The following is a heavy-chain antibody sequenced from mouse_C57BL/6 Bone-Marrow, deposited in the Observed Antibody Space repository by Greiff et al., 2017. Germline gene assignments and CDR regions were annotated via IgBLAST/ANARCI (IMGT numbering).Heavy chain of an antibody. D-gene: IGHD1-1*01. CDR3: ARALLLPYFDY. V-gene: IGHV5-4*03. J-gene: IGHJ2*01. Sequence: EVKLVESGGGLVKPGGSLKLSCAASGFTFSSYAMSWVRQTPEQRLEWVATISDGGSYTYYPDNVKGRFTISRDNAKNNPYLQMSHLKSEDTAMYYCARALLLPYFDYWGQGTTLTVSS. CDR1: GFTFSSYA. CDR2: ISDGGSYT.